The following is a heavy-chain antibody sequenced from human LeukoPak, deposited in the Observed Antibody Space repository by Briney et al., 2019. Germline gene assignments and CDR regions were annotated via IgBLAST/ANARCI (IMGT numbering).Heavy chain of an antibody. CDR2: VYYSGNT. D-gene: IGHD4-23*01. V-gene: IGHV4-39*01. CDR1: GFTFSDHF. Sequence: LRLSCAASGFTFSDHFMDWVRQPPGKGLEWIGSVYYSGNTYYNPSLESRVTISLDTSNNQFSLNLISVAAADTAVYYCARRIKGENSLDYWGQGTLVTVSS. CDR3: ARRIKGENSLDY. J-gene: IGHJ4*02.